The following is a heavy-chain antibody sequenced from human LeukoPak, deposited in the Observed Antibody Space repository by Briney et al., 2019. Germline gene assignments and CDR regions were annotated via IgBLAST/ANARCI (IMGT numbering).Heavy chain of an antibody. Sequence: PSETLSLTCTVSGGSISSSSYYWGWIRQPPGKGLEWIGSIYYSGSTYYNPSLKSRVTISVDTSKNQFSLKLNSVTAADTAVYYCARWAPLSRYSGYDAWGQGTLVTVSS. CDR1: GGSISSSSYY. J-gene: IGHJ5*02. CDR3: ARWAPLSRYSGYDA. D-gene: IGHD5-12*01. V-gene: IGHV4-39*07. CDR2: IYYSGST.